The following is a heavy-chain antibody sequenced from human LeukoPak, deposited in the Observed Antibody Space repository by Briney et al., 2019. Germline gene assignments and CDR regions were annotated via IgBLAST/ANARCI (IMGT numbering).Heavy chain of an antibody. D-gene: IGHD2-2*02. V-gene: IGHV3-7*05. CDR3: ARGDEYTTSP. CDR2: IKRDGGDK. CDR1: GFTFSSFW. J-gene: IGHJ4*02. Sequence: GGSLRLSCAASGFTFSSFWMSWVRQAPGKGLEWVANIKRDGGDKYYVDSVKGRFSISRDNAKNSLYLHMNSLRAEDTVVYYCARGDEYTTSPWGQGTLVTVSS.